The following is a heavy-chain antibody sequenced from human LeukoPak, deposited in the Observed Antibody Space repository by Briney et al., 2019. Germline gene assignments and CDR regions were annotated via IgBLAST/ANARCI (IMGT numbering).Heavy chain of an antibody. J-gene: IGHJ4*02. V-gene: IGHV4-39*07. CDR3: ARDRDSSGWYWIFDF. Sequence: NTSETLSLTCTVSGGSISSSSYYWGWIRQPPGKGLEWIGSISYSGSTYYNPSLRSRVTISIDTSKNQFSLKLTSVTAADTAVYYCARDRDSSGWYWIFDFWGQGTLVTVSS. CDR2: ISYSGST. D-gene: IGHD6-19*01. CDR1: GGSISSSSYY.